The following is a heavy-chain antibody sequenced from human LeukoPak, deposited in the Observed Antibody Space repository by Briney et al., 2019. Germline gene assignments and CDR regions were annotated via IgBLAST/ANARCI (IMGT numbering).Heavy chain of an antibody. CDR3: ARDGNIAACDY. J-gene: IGHJ4*02. V-gene: IGHV3-21*01. CDR1: GFTFSNAW. Sequence: GSLRLSCAASGFTFSNAWMSWVRQAPGKGLEWVSSISSSSSYIYYADSVKGRFTISRDNAKNSLNLQMNSLRAEDTAVYYCARDGNIAACDYWGQGTLVTVSS. D-gene: IGHD6-25*01. CDR2: ISSSSSYI.